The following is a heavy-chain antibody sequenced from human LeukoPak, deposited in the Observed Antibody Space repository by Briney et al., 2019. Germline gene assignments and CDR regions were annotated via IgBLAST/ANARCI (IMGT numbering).Heavy chain of an antibody. CDR1: GYTFTSYG. Sequence: ASVKVSCKPSGYTFTSYGISCVRQAPGQGRAWMAWISASNGNTNYAQKLAGSVTMTTDTSTSTAYIALRRLRSNDTAVYSCASIYCSGGTCSXARSYCGHGTLVTVSS. J-gene: IGHJ4*01. V-gene: IGHV1-18*01. D-gene: IGHD2-15*01. CDR2: ISASNGNT. CDR3: ASIYCSGGTCSXARSY.